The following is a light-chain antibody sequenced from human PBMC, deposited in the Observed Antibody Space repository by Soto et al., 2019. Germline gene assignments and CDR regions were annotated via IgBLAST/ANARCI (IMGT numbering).Light chain of an antibody. J-gene: IGLJ2*01. CDR2: DVS. CDR1: RSDVGGFDY. Sequence: QSALTQPASVSGSPGQSIAFSCTGTRSDVGGFDYVSWYQQLPGKAPKLMIYDVSNRNSGVSNRFSGSKSGNTASLTISGLKAEDEAAYYCSSYTSSSTVIFGGGTKLTVL. CDR3: SSYTSSSTVI. V-gene: IGLV2-14*01.